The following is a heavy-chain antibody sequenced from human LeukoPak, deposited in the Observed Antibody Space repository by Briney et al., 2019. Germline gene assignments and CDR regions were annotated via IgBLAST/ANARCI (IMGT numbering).Heavy chain of an antibody. V-gene: IGHV3-7*01. J-gene: IGHJ4*02. D-gene: IGHD4-11*01. Sequence: GGSLRLSCAASGYTLSFYWMSWVRQAPGKGLEWVASIRPDGSEDYYMDAVKGRFTISRDNSENSLYLQMNSLRAEDTAVYYWARLMWCVTTYDYWGQGTLVTVSS. CDR3: ARLMWCVTTYDY. CDR1: GYTLSFYW. CDR2: IRPDGSED.